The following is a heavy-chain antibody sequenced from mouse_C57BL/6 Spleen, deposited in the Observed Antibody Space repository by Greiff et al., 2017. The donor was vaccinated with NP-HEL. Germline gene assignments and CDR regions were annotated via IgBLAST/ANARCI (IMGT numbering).Heavy chain of an antibody. V-gene: IGHV1-26*01. Sequence: EVQLQQSGPELVKPGASVKISCKASGYTFTDYYMNWVKQSHGKSLEWIGDINPNNGGTSYSQKFKGKATLTVDKSSSTAYMERRSLTSEDSAVYYCARYYYGSSYFDYWGQGTTLTVSS. J-gene: IGHJ2*01. CDR1: GYTFTDYY. CDR3: ARYYYGSSYFDY. D-gene: IGHD1-1*01. CDR2: INPNNGGT.